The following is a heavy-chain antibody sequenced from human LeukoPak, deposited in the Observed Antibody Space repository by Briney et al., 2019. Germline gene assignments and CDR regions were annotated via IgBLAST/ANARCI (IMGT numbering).Heavy chain of an antibody. Sequence: GGSLRLSCAASGLTVSNNYMSWVRQAPGKGLEYISVIYSGGSTYYADSVKGRFTISRDNSKNTLYLQMNSLRAEDTAVYYCARVRYYYYGMDVWGQGTTVTVSS. CDR2: IYSGGST. J-gene: IGHJ6*02. CDR1: GLTVSNNY. V-gene: IGHV3-53*01. CDR3: ARVRYYYYGMDV.